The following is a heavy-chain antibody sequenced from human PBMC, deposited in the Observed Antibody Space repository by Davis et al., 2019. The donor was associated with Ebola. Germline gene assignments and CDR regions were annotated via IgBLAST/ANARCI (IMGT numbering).Heavy chain of an antibody. CDR2: IDSSSSYI. V-gene: IGHV3-21*01. Sequence: PGGSLRLSCAASGFTVSNNYMSWVRQAPGKGLEWVSSIDSSSSYIYYADSVKGRFTISSDSAKNSLYLQMNSLRDEDTAIYYCVRDKDYAFDMWGQGTMVAVSS. J-gene: IGHJ3*02. CDR1: GFTVSNNY. D-gene: IGHD2-15*01. CDR3: VRDKDYAFDM.